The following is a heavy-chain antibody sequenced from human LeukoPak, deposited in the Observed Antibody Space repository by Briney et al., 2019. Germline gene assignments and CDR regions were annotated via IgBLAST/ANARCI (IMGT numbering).Heavy chain of an antibody. CDR3: AKGLWFGNLLYLDY. CDR2: TSWDGGTT. CDR1: GFKFDDYT. V-gene: IGHV3-43*01. J-gene: IGHJ4*02. Sequence: GGSLRLSCAASGFKFDDYTMHWVRHAPGKGLEWVSLTSWDGGTTYYADSVKGRFTISRDNSKNSLYLQMNSLRSEDTALYYCAKGLWFGNLLYLDYWGQGTLVTVSS. D-gene: IGHD3-10*01.